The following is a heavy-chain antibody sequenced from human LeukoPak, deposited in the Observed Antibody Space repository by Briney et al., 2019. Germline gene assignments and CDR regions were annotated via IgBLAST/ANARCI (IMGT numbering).Heavy chain of an antibody. Sequence: GESLKIPCQGSGYSFTSYWIGWVRQMPGKGLEWMAIIYPGDSDTRYSPSFQGQVTISADKSISTAYLQWSSLKASDTAMYYCARLRDGYNRPFEYWGQGTQVTVSS. CDR2: IYPGDSDT. V-gene: IGHV5-51*01. CDR1: GYSFTSYW. D-gene: IGHD5-24*01. CDR3: ARLRDGYNRPFEY. J-gene: IGHJ4*02.